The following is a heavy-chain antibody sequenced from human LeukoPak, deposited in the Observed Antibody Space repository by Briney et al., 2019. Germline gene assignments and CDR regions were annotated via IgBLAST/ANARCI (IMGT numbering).Heavy chain of an antibody. CDR2: IKQDGSDE. CDR3: ARDYGTRGYHQHDY. D-gene: IGHD3-22*01. J-gene: IGHJ4*02. V-gene: IGHV3-7*01. CDR1: GFTFSSYW. Sequence: PGGSLRLSCAASGFTFSSYWMTWVRQAPGKGLEWVANIKQDGSDEHYVDSVKGRFTISRDNAKKSLYLQMNSLRDEGTAVYYCARDYGTRGYHQHDYWGKGTLVTVSS.